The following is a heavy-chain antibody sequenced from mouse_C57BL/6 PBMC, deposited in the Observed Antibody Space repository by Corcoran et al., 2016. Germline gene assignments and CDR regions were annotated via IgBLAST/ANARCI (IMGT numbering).Heavy chain of an antibody. J-gene: IGHJ4*01. V-gene: IGHV9-3*01. CDR1: GYTFTTYG. D-gene: IGHD1-1*01. CDR2: INTYSGVP. CDR3: ARGDGKGAMDY. Sequence: QIQLVQYGPELKKPGETVKISCKASGYTFTTYGMSWVKQAPGKGLKWMGWINTYSGVPTYADDFKGRFAFSLETSASTAYLQINNLKNEDTATYCCARGDGKGAMDYWGQGTSVTVSS.